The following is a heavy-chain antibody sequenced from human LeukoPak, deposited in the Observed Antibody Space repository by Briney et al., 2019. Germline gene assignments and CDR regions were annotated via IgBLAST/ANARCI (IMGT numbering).Heavy chain of an antibody. CDR1: GGTFSSYA. CDR2: IIPIFGTA. V-gene: IGHV1-69*05. Sequence: GASVTVSCKASGGTFSSYAISWVRQAPGQGLEWMGGIIPIFGTANYAQKFQGRVTITTDESTSTAYMELSSLRSEDTAVYYCAGGITGTTPYYYYYMDVWGKGTTVTVSS. J-gene: IGHJ6*03. CDR3: AGGITGTTPYYYYYMDV. D-gene: IGHD1-7*01.